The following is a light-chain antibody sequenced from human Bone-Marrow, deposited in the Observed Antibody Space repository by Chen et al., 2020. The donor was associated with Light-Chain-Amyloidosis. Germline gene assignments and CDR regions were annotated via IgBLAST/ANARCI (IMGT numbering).Light chain of an antibody. CDR2: EVT. CDR1: SSDVGGDNH. Sequence: QSALTQPASVSGSPGQSITISCTGTSSDVGGDNHVSWYQQHPDKAPKLMIYEVTNRPSWVPARFYVSKSDNTASLTISGLQTEDEADYFCSSYTITNTLVFGSGTRVTVL. CDR3: SSYTITNTLV. V-gene: IGLV2-14*01. J-gene: IGLJ1*01.